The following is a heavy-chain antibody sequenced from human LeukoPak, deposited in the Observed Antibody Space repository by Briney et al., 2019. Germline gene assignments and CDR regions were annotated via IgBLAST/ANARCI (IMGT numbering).Heavy chain of an antibody. D-gene: IGHD3-9*01. J-gene: IGHJ4*02. CDR3: AKWGDYDVLTGYYVSDY. Sequence: GASLRLSRAASGFIFSNYAMSWVRQAPGKGLEWVSAITGSGGSTYYADSVKGRFTISRDNSKNTLYLQMNSLRAEDTAVYYCAKWGDYDVLTGYYVSDYWGQGTLVTVSS. CDR1: GFIFSNYA. V-gene: IGHV3-23*01. CDR2: ITGSGGST.